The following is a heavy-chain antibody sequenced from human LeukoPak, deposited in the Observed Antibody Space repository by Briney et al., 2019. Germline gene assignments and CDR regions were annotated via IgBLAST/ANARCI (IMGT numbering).Heavy chain of an antibody. CDR2: ISGSGGST. J-gene: IGHJ5*02. CDR3: ARHVVVVETYNWFDP. D-gene: IGHD2-15*01. Sequence: GGSLRLSCAASGFTFSSYAMSWVRQAPGKGLEWVSAISGSGGSTYYADSVKGRFTISRDNSKNTLYLQMNSLRAEDTAVYYCARHVVVVETYNWFDPWGQGTLVTVSS. CDR1: GFTFSSYA. V-gene: IGHV3-23*01.